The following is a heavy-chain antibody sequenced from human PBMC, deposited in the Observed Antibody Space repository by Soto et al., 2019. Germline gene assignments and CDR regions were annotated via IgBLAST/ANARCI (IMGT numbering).Heavy chain of an antibody. CDR3: ARVSYYGDGMDV. D-gene: IGHD3-3*01. J-gene: IGHJ6*02. CDR1: GGSISSGGYY. V-gene: IGHV4-31*02. CDR2: IYYSGST. Sequence: SETLSLTCTVPGGSISSGGYYWSWIRHHPGKGLEWIGYIYYSGSTYYNPSLKSRVTISVDTSKNQFSLKLSSVTAADTAVYYCARVSYYGDGMDVWGQGTTVTVSS.